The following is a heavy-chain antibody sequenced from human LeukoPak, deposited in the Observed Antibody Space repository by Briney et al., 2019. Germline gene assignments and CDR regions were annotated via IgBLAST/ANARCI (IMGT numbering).Heavy chain of an antibody. V-gene: IGHV1-69*04. CDR3: ARGGPGNYFRPYYYMDV. CDR1: GGTFSSYA. Sequence: GASVKVSCKASGGTFSSYAISWVRQAPGQGLEWMGRIIPILGIANYAQRFQGRVTITADKSTSTAYMELSSLRSEDTAVYYCARGGPGNYFRPYYYMDVWSKGTTVTVSS. CDR2: IIPILGIA. J-gene: IGHJ6*03. D-gene: IGHD1-26*01.